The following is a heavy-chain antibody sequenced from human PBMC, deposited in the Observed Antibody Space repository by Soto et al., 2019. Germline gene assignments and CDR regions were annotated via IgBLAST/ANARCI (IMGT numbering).Heavy chain of an antibody. CDR1: GCTFSTYA. CDR3: AREEWTDRRPYLSSGMDV. J-gene: IGHJ6*02. CDR2: INDSGART. Sequence: EVQLLESGGGLVQPGGSLKLSCAVSGCTFSTYALCWVRQAPGKGLEWVSGINDSGARTYYPDSVKGRFTISRDKSKNTLYLQMNSLRAEDTAGYYCAREEWTDRRPYLSSGMDVWGQGTTVTVSS. D-gene: IGHD3-3*01. V-gene: IGHV3-23*01.